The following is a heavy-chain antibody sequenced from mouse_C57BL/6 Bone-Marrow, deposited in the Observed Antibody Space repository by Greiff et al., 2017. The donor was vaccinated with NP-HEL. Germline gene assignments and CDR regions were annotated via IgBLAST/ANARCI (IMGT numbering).Heavy chain of an antibody. CDR3: ARSEVITTDLDY. Sequence: VQLVQSGAELMKPGASVKLSCKASGYTFTGYWIEWVKQRPGRGLEWIGEIFPGSGSTNYNEKFKGKATFTADTSSNTAYMHLSSLTTEDSAIYYCARSEVITTDLDYWGQGTTLTVSS. CDR2: IFPGSGST. D-gene: IGHD1-1*01. CDR1: GYTFTGYW. V-gene: IGHV1-9*01. J-gene: IGHJ2*01.